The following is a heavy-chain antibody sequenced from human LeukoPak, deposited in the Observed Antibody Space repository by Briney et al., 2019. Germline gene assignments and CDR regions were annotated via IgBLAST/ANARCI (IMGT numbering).Heavy chain of an antibody. CDR3: ARDVDY. CDR2: IYSDST. J-gene: IGHJ4*02. Sequence: GGSLRLSCAASGFTVSSNYMSWVRQAPGTGLEWVSVIYSDSTNYADSVKGRFSISRDNSKNTLYLQMNSLRAEDTAVYYCARDVDYWGQGTLVTVSS. V-gene: IGHV3-66*01. CDR1: GFTVSSNY.